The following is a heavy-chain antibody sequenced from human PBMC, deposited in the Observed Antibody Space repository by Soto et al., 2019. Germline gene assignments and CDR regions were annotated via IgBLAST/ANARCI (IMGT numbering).Heavy chain of an antibody. J-gene: IGHJ4*02. D-gene: IGHD5-18*01. CDR3: ARGSYVDTAMVLREPFYFDY. CDR1: GGTFSSYA. Sequence: SVKVSCKASGGTFSSYATSWVRQAPGQGLEWMGGIIPIFGTANYAQKFQGRVTITADESTSTAYVELSSLRSEDTAVYYCARGSYVDTAMVLREPFYFDYWGQGTLVTVSS. CDR2: IIPIFGTA. V-gene: IGHV1-69*13.